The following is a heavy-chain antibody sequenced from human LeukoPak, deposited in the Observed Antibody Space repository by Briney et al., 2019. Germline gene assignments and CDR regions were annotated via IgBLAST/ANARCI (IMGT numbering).Heavy chain of an antibody. Sequence: QPGGSLTLSCAASGFSFSSYGMSWFRQAPGEGLEWVSTINNRGDETHYADSVRGWFFISRDNAKNTLYLQMNSLRAEDTAVYYCTGVGTIRAFDTWGQGTMVTVSS. CDR2: INNRGDET. D-gene: IGHD1-26*01. V-gene: IGHV3-23*01. CDR1: GFSFSSYG. CDR3: TGVGTIRAFDT. J-gene: IGHJ3*02.